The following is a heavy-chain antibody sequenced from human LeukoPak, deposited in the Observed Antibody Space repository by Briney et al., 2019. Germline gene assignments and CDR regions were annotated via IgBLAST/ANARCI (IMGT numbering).Heavy chain of an antibody. CDR1: GFTLSNLW. D-gene: IGHD6-13*01. V-gene: IGHV3-7*03. CDR3: ATSTAAAGTD. J-gene: IGHJ4*02. Sequence: GGSLRLSCAASGFTLSNLWMSWVRQAPGKGLKWVANIKQDGSEKYYVDSVKGRFTISRDNAQNSLYLQMNSLRAEDTAIYYCATSTAAAGTDWGQGTLVTVSS. CDR2: IKQDGSEK.